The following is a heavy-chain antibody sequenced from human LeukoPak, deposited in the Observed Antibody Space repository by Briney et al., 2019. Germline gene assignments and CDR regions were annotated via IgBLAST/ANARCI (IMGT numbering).Heavy chain of an antibody. V-gene: IGHV4-30-2*01. CDR2: IYHSGST. CDR3: ARGNWNYDYYYYYMDV. Sequence: SETLSLTCTVSGGSISSGGYYWSWIRQPPGKGLEWIGYIYHSGSTYYNPSLKSRVTISVDRSKNQFSLKLSSVTAADTAVYYCARGNWNYDYYYYYMDVWGKGTTVTVSS. D-gene: IGHD1-7*01. J-gene: IGHJ6*03. CDR1: GGSISSGGYY.